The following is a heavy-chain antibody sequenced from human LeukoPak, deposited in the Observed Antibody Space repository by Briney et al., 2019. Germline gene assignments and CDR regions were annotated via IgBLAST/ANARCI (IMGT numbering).Heavy chain of an antibody. CDR2: IYYSGST. CDR3: ARVDSGGYHSDY. Sequence: SETLSLTCTVSGGSIRSSIYYWGWIRQPPGKGLEWIGSIYYSGSTYYNPSLKSRVTISVDTSKNQFSLKLSSVTAADTAVYYRARVDSGGYHSDYWGQGTLVTVSS. J-gene: IGHJ4*02. CDR1: GGSIRSSIYY. D-gene: IGHD3-22*01. V-gene: IGHV4-39*07.